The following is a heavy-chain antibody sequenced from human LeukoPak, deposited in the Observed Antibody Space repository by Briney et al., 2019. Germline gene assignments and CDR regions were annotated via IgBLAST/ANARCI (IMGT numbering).Heavy chain of an antibody. CDR3: ARALPLHDRPDLFDY. Sequence: SGTLSLTCAVSGGSISSSNWWSWVRQPPGKGLEWIGEIYHSGSTNYNPSLKSRATISVDKSKNQFSLKLSSVTAADTAVYYCARALPLHDRPDLFDYWGQGTLVTVSS. CDR2: IYHSGST. V-gene: IGHV4-4*02. CDR1: GGSISSSNW. D-gene: IGHD3-9*01. J-gene: IGHJ4*02.